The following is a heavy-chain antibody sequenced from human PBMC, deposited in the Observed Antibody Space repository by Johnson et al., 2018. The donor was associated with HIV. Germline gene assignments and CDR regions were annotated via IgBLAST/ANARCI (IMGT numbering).Heavy chain of an antibody. CDR3: ARVSMLFIAADAFDI. CDR2: IKCDGREK. Sequence: VQLVESGGGLVQPGGSLRLSCAASGFTFSSYEMNWVRQAPGKGLEWVADIKCDGREKYYVDSVRGRFTISRDNAKNSLYLQMNSLRVEDTAVYYCARVSMLFIAADAFDIWGQGTMVTVSS. V-gene: IGHV3-7*01. CDR1: GFTFSSYE. J-gene: IGHJ3*02. D-gene: IGHD2-21*01.